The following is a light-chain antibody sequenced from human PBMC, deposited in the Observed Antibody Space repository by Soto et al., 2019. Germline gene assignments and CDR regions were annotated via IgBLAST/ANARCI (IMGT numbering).Light chain of an antibody. CDR1: GSDVGGYDY. CDR3: SSYTSRRTYV. Sequence: QSALTQPASVSGSPGQSITISCTGTGSDVGGYDYVSWYQHHPGKAPKVMIYEVTNRPSGVSNRFSGSKSGNTASLTISGLLAEDEADYYCSSYTSRRTYVFGTGTMVTVL. J-gene: IGLJ1*01. V-gene: IGLV2-14*01. CDR2: EVT.